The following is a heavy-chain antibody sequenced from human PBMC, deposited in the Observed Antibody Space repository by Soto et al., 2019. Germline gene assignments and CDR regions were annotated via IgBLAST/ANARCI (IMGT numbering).Heavy chain of an antibody. Sequence: GGSLRLSCAGSGFTFSPFWMSWVRQGQGKGLEWVSRINSDGTITPYADSVKGRFTISRDNAKNTLYLQMHSLRAEDTALYFCVRDRGYPDSFDVWGRGTMVT. D-gene: IGHD1-1*01. J-gene: IGHJ3*01. CDR3: VRDRGYPDSFDV. V-gene: IGHV3-74*01. CDR2: INSDGTIT. CDR1: GFTFSPFW.